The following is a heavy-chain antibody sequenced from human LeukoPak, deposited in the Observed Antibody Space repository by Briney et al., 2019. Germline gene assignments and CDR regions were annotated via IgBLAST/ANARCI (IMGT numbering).Heavy chain of an antibody. Sequence: GGSLRLSCAATGFTFTNYWMHWVRQVPGEGLMWLSRINSDGSTTSYAGSVKGRFTISRDNAKNTLYLQLNTLRVEDTAVYYCARETWGGLDYWGQGTLVSVSS. J-gene: IGHJ4*02. CDR1: GFTFTNYW. CDR2: INSDGSTT. CDR3: ARETWGGLDY. D-gene: IGHD3-16*01. V-gene: IGHV3-74*01.